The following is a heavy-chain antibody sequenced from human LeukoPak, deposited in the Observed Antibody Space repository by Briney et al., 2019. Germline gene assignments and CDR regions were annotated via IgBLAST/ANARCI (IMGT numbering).Heavy chain of an antibody. V-gene: IGHV4-4*02. CDR2: IYHSGST. Sequence: PSGTLSLTCAVSGGSISSSNWWSWVRQPPGKGLEWIGEIYHSGSTNYNPSLKSRVTISVDKSKNQFSLKLSSVTAADTAVYYCARKGPGYYGSGLGYWGQGTLVTVSS. J-gene: IGHJ4*02. D-gene: IGHD3-10*01. CDR3: ARKGPGYYGSGLGY. CDR1: GGSISSSNW.